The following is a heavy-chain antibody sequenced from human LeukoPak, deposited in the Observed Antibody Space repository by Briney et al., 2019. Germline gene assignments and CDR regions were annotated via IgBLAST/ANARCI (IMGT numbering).Heavy chain of an antibody. CDR1: GFTFSNYA. CDR3: ARDLDY. CDR2: ISFDGNNK. V-gene: IGHV3-30*04. J-gene: IGHJ4*02. Sequence: GGSLRLSCAASGFTFSNYAVHWVRQAPGKGLEWVAVISFDGNNKYYADSVKGRFTISRDNSKNTLYLQMNSLRPEDTAVYYCARDLDYWGQGTLVTVSS.